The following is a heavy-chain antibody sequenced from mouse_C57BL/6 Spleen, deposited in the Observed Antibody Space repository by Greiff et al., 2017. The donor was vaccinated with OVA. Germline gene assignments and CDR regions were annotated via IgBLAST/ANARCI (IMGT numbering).Heavy chain of an antibody. J-gene: IGHJ2*01. V-gene: IGHV3-6*01. CDR1: GYSITSGYY. Sequence: EVKLMESGPGLVKPSQSLSLTCSVTGYSITSGYYWNWIRQFPGNKLEWMGYISYDGSNNYNPSLKNRISITRDTSKNQFFLKLNSVTTEDTATYYCAREGGSPDYWGQGTTLTVSS. D-gene: IGHD1-1*01. CDR2: ISYDGSN. CDR3: AREGGSPDY.